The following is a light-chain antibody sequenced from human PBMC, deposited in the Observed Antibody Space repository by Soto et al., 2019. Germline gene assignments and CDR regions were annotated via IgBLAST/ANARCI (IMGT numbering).Light chain of an antibody. CDR1: QSIRTY. V-gene: IGKV1-39*01. Sequence: DIQMTQSPSSLSASVGDRVTITCRASQSIRTYLNWYQQKQGKAPKLLIYATSTLQSGVPSRFSGSGSGADFTLTISSLQPEDFANYYCHQTSNSPFTFGGGTKVEN. J-gene: IGKJ4*01. CDR3: HQTSNSPFT. CDR2: ATS.